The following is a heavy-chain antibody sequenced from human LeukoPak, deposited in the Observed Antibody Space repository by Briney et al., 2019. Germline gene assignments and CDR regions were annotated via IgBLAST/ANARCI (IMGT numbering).Heavy chain of an antibody. J-gene: IGHJ6*02. D-gene: IGHD5-18*01. CDR3: ARELAPMFRAEWIQLWLGYGVDV. V-gene: IGHV1-46*01. Sequence: ASVKVSCKASGYTFTSYYMHWVRQAPGQGLEWMGIINPSGGSTSYAQKFQGRVTMTRDTSTSTVYMELSSLRSEDTAVYYCARELAPMFRAEWIQLWLGYGVDVWGQGTTVTVSS. CDR1: GYTFTSYY. CDR2: INPSGGST.